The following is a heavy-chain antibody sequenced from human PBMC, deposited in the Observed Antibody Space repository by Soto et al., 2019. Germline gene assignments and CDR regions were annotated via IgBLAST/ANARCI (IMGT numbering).Heavy chain of an antibody. D-gene: IGHD3-16*01. CDR3: ACVPLSYTKDDYVED. Sequence: QVQMVQSGPEVKKPGASVKISCKASEQTITGHYIQWVRQAPGQGLEWMVWINPKGDGKKYAQHFQGRITVTRESSMKTWCVELRGLTSHDAAVYYCACVPLSYTKDDYVEDWGQGPLVTVSS. J-gene: IGHJ4*02. CDR2: INPKGDGK. V-gene: IGHV1-2*02. CDR1: EQTITGHY.